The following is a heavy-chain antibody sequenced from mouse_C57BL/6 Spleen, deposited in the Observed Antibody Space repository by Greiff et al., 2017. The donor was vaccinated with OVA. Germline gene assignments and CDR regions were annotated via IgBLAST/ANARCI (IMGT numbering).Heavy chain of an antibody. CDR2: INPSSDYT. CDR1: GYTFTSYC. D-gene: IGHD2-3*01. V-gene: IGHV1-7*01. J-gene: IGHJ2*01. Sequence: VQRVESGADLATPGHSVKLSCKASGYTFTSYCVHWVKQRPGQGLEWVGYINPSSDYTKYNQKFKGKATLTADKSSIPTYKRLSSLAYEDSAVYYCARDGQYYFAYWGQGTTLTVSA. CDR3: ARDGQYYFAY.